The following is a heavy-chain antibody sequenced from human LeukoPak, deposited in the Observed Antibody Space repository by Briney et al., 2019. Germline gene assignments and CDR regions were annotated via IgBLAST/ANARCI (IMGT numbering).Heavy chain of an antibody. D-gene: IGHD4-11*01. CDR3: AREGGDVRTTYYYYGMDV. V-gene: IGHV1-69*06. CDR2: IIPIFGTA. CDR1: GGTFSSYA. J-gene: IGHJ6*04. Sequence: SVKVSCKASGGTFSSYAISWVRQAPGQGLEWMGGIIPIFGTANYAQKFQGRVTITAEKSTSTAYMELSSLRSEDTAVYYCAREGGDVRTTYYYYGMDVWGKGTTVTVSS.